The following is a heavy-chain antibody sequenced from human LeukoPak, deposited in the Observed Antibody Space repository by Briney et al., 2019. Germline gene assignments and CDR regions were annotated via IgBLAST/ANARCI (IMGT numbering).Heavy chain of an antibody. CDR2: ISSSSSYI. J-gene: IGHJ3*02. CDR3: ARALSIAAAGTRVAFDI. V-gene: IGHV3-21*01. CDR1: GFTFSSYS. D-gene: IGHD6-13*01. Sequence: PGGSLRLSCAASGFTFSSYSMNWVRQAPGKGLEWVSSISSSSSYIYYADSVKGRFTISRDNAKNSLYLQMNSLRAEDTAVYHCARALSIAAAGTRVAFDIWGQGTMVTVSS.